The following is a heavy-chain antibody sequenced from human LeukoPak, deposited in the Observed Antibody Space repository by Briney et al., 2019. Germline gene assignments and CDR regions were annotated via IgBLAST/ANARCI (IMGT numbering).Heavy chain of an antibody. D-gene: IGHD1-26*01. CDR2: IYYGETT. CDR3: VRHYVLHIVGPSY. CDR1: GTSISSSNYY. J-gene: IGHJ4*02. Sequence: SETLSRTCTVSGTSISSSNYYWDWIRQSPGKGLEWIGNIYYGETTSYNPSFKSRVTISVDSSKNQFSLKVNSVTAADTAMYFCVRHYVLHIVGPSYWGQGILVTVSS. V-gene: IGHV4-39*01.